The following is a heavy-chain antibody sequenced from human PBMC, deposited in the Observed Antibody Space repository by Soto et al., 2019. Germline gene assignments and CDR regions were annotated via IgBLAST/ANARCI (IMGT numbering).Heavy chain of an antibody. CDR2: ISYDGSNK. CDR1: GFTFSSYG. J-gene: IGHJ6*02. D-gene: IGHD1-26*01. Sequence: PGGSLRLSCAASGFTFSSYGMHWVRQAPGKGLEWVAVISYDGSNKYYADSVKGRFTISRDNSKNTLYLQMNSLRAEDTAVYYCAKGGSYSRFNVYSYGMDVWDQGPTVTVSS. V-gene: IGHV3-30*18. CDR3: AKGGSYSRFNVYSYGMDV.